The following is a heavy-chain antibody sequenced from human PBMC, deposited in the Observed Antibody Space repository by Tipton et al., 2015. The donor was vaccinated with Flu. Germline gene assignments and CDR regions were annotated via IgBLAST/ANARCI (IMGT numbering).Heavy chain of an antibody. CDR2: IYYSGST. J-gene: IGHJ4*02. D-gene: IGHD1-1*01. Sequence: LRLSCTVSRGSISSTSYYWGWIRQPPGKGLEWIGSIYYSGSTYYNPSLKSRVTISVDTSENQFSLKLRSVAAADTAVYYCARHPLYKNAWTFDFWGQGTLVTVSS. V-gene: IGHV4-39*01. CDR3: ARHPLYKNAWTFDF. CDR1: RGSISSTSYY.